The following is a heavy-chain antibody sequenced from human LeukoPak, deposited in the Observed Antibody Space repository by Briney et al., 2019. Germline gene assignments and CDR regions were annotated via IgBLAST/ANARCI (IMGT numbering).Heavy chain of an antibody. CDR3: ARDGWFGELFLFDP. V-gene: IGHV4-30-4*01. CDR2: MDYSGST. J-gene: IGHJ5*02. Sequence: QTSQTLSLTCTVFGGSISSGDYYWSWIRQPPGKGLEWIGYMDYSGSTYYNPSLKSRVTISVDTSKNQFSLKLSSVTAADTAVYYCARDGWFGELFLFDPWGQGTLVTVSS. CDR1: GGSISSGDYY. D-gene: IGHD3-10*01.